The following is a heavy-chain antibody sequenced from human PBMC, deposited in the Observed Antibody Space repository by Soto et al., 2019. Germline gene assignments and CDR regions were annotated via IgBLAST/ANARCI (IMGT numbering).Heavy chain of an antibody. CDR1: GYSFTSYW. CDR3: ARSSSVYSAQDAFDI. J-gene: IGHJ3*02. Sequence: PGESLKISCKGSGYSFTSYWISWVRQMPGKGLEWMGRIDPSDSYTNYSPSFQGHVTISADKSISTAYLQWSSLKASDTAMYYCARSSSVYSAQDAFDIWGQGTMVTVSS. CDR2: IDPSDSYT. D-gene: IGHD3-22*01. V-gene: IGHV5-10-1*01.